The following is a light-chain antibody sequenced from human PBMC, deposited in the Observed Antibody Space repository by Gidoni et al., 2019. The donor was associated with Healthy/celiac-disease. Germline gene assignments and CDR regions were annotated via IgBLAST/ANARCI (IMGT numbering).Light chain of an antibody. CDR3: QQYGSSLWWT. CDR1: QSVSSSY. Sequence: EIVLTQSPGTLSLSPGERATLSCRASQSVSSSYLAWYQQKPGQAPRLLIYGASSRATGIPDRFRGSVSGTDFTLTISRLEPEDFAVYYCQQYGSSLWWTFGQGTKVEIK. CDR2: GAS. J-gene: IGKJ1*01. V-gene: IGKV3-20*01.